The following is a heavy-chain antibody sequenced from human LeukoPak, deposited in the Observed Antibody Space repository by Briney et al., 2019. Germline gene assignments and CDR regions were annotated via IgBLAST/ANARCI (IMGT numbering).Heavy chain of an antibody. CDR2: ISPSSSNT. V-gene: IGHV3-11*06. Sequence: GGSLRLSCAASGFTFSDYYMSWIRQAPGKGLEWVSYISPSSSNTNYADSVKGRFTISRDNAKESLYLQMNSLRDEDTAVYYCAREDDSWGPNNLDLWGQGTMVTVSS. D-gene: IGHD7-27*01. J-gene: IGHJ3*01. CDR1: GFTFSDYY. CDR3: AREDDSWGPNNLDL.